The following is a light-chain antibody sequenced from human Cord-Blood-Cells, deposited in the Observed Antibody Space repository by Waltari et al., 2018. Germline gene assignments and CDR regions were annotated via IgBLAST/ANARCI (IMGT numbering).Light chain of an antibody. Sequence: EIVLTQSPATLSLSPGERATLSCRASQSVSSYLAWYQQKPGQAPSPLIYDASNRATGIPARFSGSGFGTDFTLTISSLEPEDFAVYYCQQRSNWPPSFGQGTKVEIK. J-gene: IGKJ1*01. CDR2: DAS. CDR1: QSVSSY. V-gene: IGKV3-11*01. CDR3: QQRSNWPPS.